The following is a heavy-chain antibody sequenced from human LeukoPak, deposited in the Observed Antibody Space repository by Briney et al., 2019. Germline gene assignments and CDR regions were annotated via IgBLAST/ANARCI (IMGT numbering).Heavy chain of an antibody. V-gene: IGHV3-15*01. CDR2: IKSKTNGGTT. D-gene: IGHD2-2*01. J-gene: IGHJ4*02. CDR1: GLTFSDAW. CDR3: ATGGIVVVANAPWAGFDY. Sequence: GGSLRLSCVVSGLTFSDAWMNWVRQTPGKGLEWVGRIKSKTNGGTTEYAAPVKGRFAISRDDSRNTLYLQMNSLKTEDTAVYYCATGGIVVVANAPWAGFDYWGQGTLVTVSS.